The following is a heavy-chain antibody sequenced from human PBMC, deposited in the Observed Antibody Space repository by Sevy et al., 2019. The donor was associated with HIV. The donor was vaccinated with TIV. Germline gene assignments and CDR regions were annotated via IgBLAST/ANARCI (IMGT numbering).Heavy chain of an antibody. J-gene: IGHJ6*02. CDR2: IRYDGSNK. D-gene: IGHD2-2*01. Sequence: VGSLRLSCAASGSTFSSYGMHWVRQAPGKGLEWVAFIRYDGSNKYYADSVKGRFTISRDNSKNTLYLQMNSLRAEDTAVYYCAKELPAADGMDVWGQGTTVTVSS. CDR3: AKELPAADGMDV. CDR1: GSTFSSYG. V-gene: IGHV3-30*02.